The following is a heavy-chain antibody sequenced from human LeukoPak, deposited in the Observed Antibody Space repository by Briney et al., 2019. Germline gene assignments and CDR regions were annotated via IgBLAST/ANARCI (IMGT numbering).Heavy chain of an antibody. V-gene: IGHV3-48*01. J-gene: IGHJ3*02. CDR3: VRGDLILFGEIDAFDI. Sequence: GGSLRLSCAASGFSFSSYSMNWVRQAPGKGLEGVSYISSSSSTIYYADSVKGRFTISRDHAKDSLYLQMNSLRADDTAVYYCVRGDLILFGEIDAFDIWGQRTMVTVSS. D-gene: IGHD3-10*02. CDR2: ISSSSSTI. CDR1: GFSFSSYS.